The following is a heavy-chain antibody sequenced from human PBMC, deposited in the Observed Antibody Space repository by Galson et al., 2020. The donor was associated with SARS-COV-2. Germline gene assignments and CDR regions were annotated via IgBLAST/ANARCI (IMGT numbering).Heavy chain of an antibody. CDR2: ISGSGSNP. D-gene: IGHD6-19*01. CDR1: AFPFDNYA. J-gene: IGHJ4*02. Sequence: SRAASAFPFDNYAMSWVRQAPGKGLEWVSSISGSGSNPYYADSVKARFTMSRDNSKNTLYLQMNSLRTEDTAIYSCAKDGGGWYTSGWYYFDYWGQGTLVTVSS. CDR3: AKDGGGWYTSGWYYFDY. V-gene: IGHV3-23*01.